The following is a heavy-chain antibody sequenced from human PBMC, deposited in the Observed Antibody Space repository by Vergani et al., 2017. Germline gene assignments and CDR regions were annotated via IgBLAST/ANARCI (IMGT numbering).Heavy chain of an antibody. V-gene: IGHV1-46*03. J-gene: IGHJ4*02. Sequence: QVQLVQSGAEVKKPGASVKVSCKASEYTFTSYYMHWVRQAPGQGLEWMGIINPSGGSTSYAQKFQGRVTMTRDTSTSTVYMELSSLRSEDTAVYYCARPHGDILPPDPRRLDYWGQGTLVTVSS. CDR3: ARPHGDILPPDPRRLDY. CDR2: INPSGGST. CDR1: EYTFTSYY.